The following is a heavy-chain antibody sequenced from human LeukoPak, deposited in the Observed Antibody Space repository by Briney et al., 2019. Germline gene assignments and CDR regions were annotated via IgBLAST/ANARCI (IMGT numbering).Heavy chain of an antibody. J-gene: IGHJ4*02. CDR3: VRDSYYDSSGYYPADY. V-gene: IGHV3-30-3*01. CDR2: ISYDGSNK. D-gene: IGHD3-22*01. CDR1: GFTFSSYA. Sequence: QPGGSLRLSCAASGFTFSSYAMHWVRQAPGKGLEWVAVISYDGSNKYYADSVKGRFTISRDNSKNTLYLQMNSLRAEDTAVYYCVRDSYYDSSGYYPADYWGQGTLVTVSS.